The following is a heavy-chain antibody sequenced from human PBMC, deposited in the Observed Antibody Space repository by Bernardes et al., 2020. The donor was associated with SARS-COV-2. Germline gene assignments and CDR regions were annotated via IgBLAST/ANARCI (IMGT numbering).Heavy chain of an antibody. Sequence: GGSLRLSCAASGFTFSSYGMHWVRQAPGKGLEWVAVIWYDGSNKYYADSVKGRFTISRDNSKNTLYLQMNSLRAEDTAVYYCARDQGLYDYVWGSYRPTYYYGMDVWGQGTTVTVSS. V-gene: IGHV3-33*01. CDR1: GFTFSSYG. D-gene: IGHD3-16*02. CDR3: ARDQGLYDYVWGSYRPTYYYGMDV. J-gene: IGHJ6*02. CDR2: IWYDGSNK.